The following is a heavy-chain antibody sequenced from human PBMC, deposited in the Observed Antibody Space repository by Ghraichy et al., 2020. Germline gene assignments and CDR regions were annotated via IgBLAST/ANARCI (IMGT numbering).Heavy chain of an antibody. D-gene: IGHD1-26*01. J-gene: IGHJ4*02. CDR1: GFTFSTYA. CDR3: AKSLKVGATYSVSDY. CDR2: ITGSGGST. V-gene: IGHV3-23*01. Sequence: GGSLRLSCAASGFTFSTYAMSWVRQAPGKGLEWVSAITGSGGSTYYADSVKGRFTISRDNSNNTLYLQVNSLRAEDTAVYYCAKSLKVGATYSVSDYWGRGILFTVSS.